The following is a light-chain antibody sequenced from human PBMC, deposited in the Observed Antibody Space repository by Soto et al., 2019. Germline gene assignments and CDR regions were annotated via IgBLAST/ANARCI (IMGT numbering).Light chain of an antibody. CDR3: AVWGDKLDGPGV. V-gene: IGLV1-44*01. CDR1: SSTIGNNA. CDR2: GHD. J-gene: IGLJ3*02. Sequence: QSVLTQPPSASGPPGQRVTISCSGSSSTIGNNAVDWYQQLPGTAPKLLIYGHDQRPFGVPDRFSAARSGTSATLAISGLQPGDEGIYYCAVWGDKLDGPGVFGGGTKLTVL.